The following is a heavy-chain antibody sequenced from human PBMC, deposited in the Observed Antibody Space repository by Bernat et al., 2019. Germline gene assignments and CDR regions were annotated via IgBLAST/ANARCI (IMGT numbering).Heavy chain of an antibody. CDR1: GFTFGDYA. CDR2: IRSKAYGGTT. Sequence: EVQLVESGGGLVKPGRSLRLSCTASGFTFGDYAMSWFRQAPGKGLEWVGFIRSKAYGGTTEYAASVKGRFTISRDDSKSIAYLQMNSLKTEDTAVYYCTRDSIAVVGTGVDYWGQGTLVTVSS. V-gene: IGHV3-49*05. CDR3: TRDSIAVVGTGVDY. J-gene: IGHJ4*02. D-gene: IGHD6-19*01.